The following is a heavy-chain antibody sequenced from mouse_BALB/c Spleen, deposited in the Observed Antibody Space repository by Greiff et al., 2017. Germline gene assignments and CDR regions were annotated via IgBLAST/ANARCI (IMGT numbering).Heavy chain of an antibody. CDR3: SKDLYYFGRTGYYAMDY. D-gene: IGHD1-1*01. V-gene: IGHV7-3*02. J-gene: IGHJ4*01. CDR1: GFTFTDYY. Sequence: EVKLVESGGGLVQPGGSLRLSCATSGFTFTDYYMSWVSQPPGKALEWLGFIRNKANGYTTEYSASVKGRFTISRDNSQSALYLQMNTLRAEDSSTYFCSKDLYYFGRTGYYAMDYWGQGTSVTVSS. CDR2: IRNKANGYTT.